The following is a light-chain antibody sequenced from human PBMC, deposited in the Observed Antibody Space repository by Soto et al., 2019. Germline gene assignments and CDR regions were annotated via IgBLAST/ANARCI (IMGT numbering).Light chain of an antibody. CDR2: EAS. CDR1: QDISNY. Sequence: IRLSQSPSSLSASFGDSVTITCQASQDISNYLNWYQQKPGKAPTLLIYEASNLETGVPSRFSGSGSGTYFTFTISSLQPEDLATYYCQQYDNLLLTFGGGTKV. CDR3: QQYDNLLLT. J-gene: IGKJ4*01. V-gene: IGKV1-33*01.